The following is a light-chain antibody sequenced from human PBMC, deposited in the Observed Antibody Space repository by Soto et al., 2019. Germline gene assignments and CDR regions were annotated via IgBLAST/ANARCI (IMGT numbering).Light chain of an antibody. V-gene: IGLV1-40*01. Sequence: QSVLTQPPSVSGAPGQRGTISCTGSSSNIGAGYDVHWYQQFPGTAPKLLIFGDSNRPSGVPDRFSGSKSGTSASLAITGLQTEDEADYYGQSYDSSLSGSDVFGTGTKLTVL. CDR1: SSNIGAGYD. CDR2: GDS. CDR3: QSYDSSLSGSDV. J-gene: IGLJ1*01.